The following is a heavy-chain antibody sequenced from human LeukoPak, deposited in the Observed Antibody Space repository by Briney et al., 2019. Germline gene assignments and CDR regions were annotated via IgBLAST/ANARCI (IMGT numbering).Heavy chain of an antibody. J-gene: IGHJ4*02. CDR3: GRDLWGSGSYLGY. CDR2: INPSGGST. V-gene: IGHV1-46*03. D-gene: IGHD1-26*01. Sequence: GASVKVSCKASGYTFTSYYMHWVRQAPGQGLEWMGIINPSGGSTSYAQKFQGRVTTTRDTSTGTVYMELSSLRSEDTAVYCCGRDLWGSGSYLGYWGQGTLVTVSS. CDR1: GYTFTSYY.